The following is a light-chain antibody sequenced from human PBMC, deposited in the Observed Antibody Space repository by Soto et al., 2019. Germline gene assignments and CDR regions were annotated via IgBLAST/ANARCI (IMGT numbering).Light chain of an antibody. CDR2: TSG. V-gene: IGKV1-39*01. J-gene: IGKJ2*01. CDR1: QRITTY. Sequence: IHMTQSPSSLSASVGDRVTITCRASQRITTYLNWYQQKPGEAPKLLISTSGTLQRGVPSRFIGSGSGTDFTLTITGLQRADFATYFWQQTFNTPYTLGQGTKLEIK. CDR3: QQTFNTPYT.